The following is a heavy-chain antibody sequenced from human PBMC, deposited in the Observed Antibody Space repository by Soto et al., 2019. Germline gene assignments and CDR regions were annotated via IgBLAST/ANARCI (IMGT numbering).Heavy chain of an antibody. V-gene: IGHV4-34*01. CDR1: GGSXSGXQ. D-gene: IGHD3-10*01. Sequence: QVQLQQWGAGLXXPSETLSLXCAVYGGSXSGXQWTXXXQXXXKGLEWIGEINDTGNINYNPSLKSRVTIFIDTPKKQISLKLSSVTAADTAVYYCARGLIVWFGELSRRGGYYYYMDVWGKGTTVTVSS. CDR2: INDTGNI. CDR3: ARGLIVWFGELSRRGGYYYYMDV. J-gene: IGHJ6*03.